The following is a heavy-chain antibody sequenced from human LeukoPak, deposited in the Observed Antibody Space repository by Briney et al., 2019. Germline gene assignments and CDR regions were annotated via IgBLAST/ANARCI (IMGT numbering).Heavy chain of an antibody. CDR1: EFTFSNYW. CDR2: IQKDGSQK. D-gene: IGHD3-22*01. CDR3: ASGYYDNSGYYRARLDY. Sequence: GGSLRLSCAASEFTFSNYWMSWVRQAPGKGLEWVASIQKDGSQKYYLESVKGRFTISRDNTKNSLYLHMSSLRSEDTAVYYCASGYYDNSGYYRARLDYWGQGTLVTVSS. V-gene: IGHV3-7*03. J-gene: IGHJ4*02.